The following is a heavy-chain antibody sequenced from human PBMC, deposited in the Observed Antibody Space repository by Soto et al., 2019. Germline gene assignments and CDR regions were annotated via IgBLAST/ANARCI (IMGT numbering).Heavy chain of an antibody. CDR1: GFSFSDYY. V-gene: IGHV3-11*01. Sequence: QVQLVESGGGLVKPGGSLRLSCAASGFSFSDYYMSWIRQAPGKGLEWVSYTSSSGSTTYYADSVKGRFTVSRDNAKDSLWLQVNSLRADETAVYYCARNGYCSRDACSYGVDVWGQGTTVTVSS. CDR3: ARNGYCSRDACSYGVDV. CDR2: TSSSGSTT. J-gene: IGHJ6*02. D-gene: IGHD2-15*01.